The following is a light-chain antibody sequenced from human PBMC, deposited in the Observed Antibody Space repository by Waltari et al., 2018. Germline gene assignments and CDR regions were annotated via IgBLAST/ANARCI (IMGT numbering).Light chain of an antibody. CDR2: GNF. CDR3: ATWDDKLNGGL. Sequence: QSALTQRPSLSGTPGQGVTISCSGASSNIGVNDVNWYQQFPGAAPKPLIYGNFRRPSGVPERFSGSKSGISASLAISGLQSEDEADYYCATWDDKLNGGLFGGGTKLTVL. CDR1: SSNIGVND. J-gene: IGLJ3*02. V-gene: IGLV1-44*01.